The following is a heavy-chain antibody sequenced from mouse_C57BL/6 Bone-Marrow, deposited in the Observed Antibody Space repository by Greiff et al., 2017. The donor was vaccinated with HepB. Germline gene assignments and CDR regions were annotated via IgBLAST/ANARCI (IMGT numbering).Heavy chain of an antibody. J-gene: IGHJ3*01. V-gene: IGHV1-26*01. D-gene: IGHD2-3*01. CDR2: INPNNGGT. Sequence: VQLQQSGPELVKPGASVKISCKASGYTFTDYYMNWVKQSHGKSLEWIGDINPNNGGTSYNQKFKGKATLTVDKSSSTAYMELRSLTSEDSAVYYCARWGGYYEFAYWGQGTLVTVSA. CDR3: ARWGGYYEFAY. CDR1: GYTFTDYY.